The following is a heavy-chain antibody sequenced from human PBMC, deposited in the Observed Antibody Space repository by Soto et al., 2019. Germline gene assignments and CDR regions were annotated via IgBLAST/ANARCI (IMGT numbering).Heavy chain of an antibody. CDR2: TYYRSKWYN. CDR1: GDSVSSNSAA. Sequence: QTLSLNCAISGDSVSSNSAAWNWIRQSPSRGLEWLGRTYYRSKWYNDYAVSVKSRITINPDTSKNQFSLQLNSVTPEDTDVYYCAREGSYYDFWSGPRHYFDYWGQGTRVTVSS. D-gene: IGHD3-3*01. CDR3: AREGSYYDFWSGPRHYFDY. V-gene: IGHV6-1*01. J-gene: IGHJ4*02.